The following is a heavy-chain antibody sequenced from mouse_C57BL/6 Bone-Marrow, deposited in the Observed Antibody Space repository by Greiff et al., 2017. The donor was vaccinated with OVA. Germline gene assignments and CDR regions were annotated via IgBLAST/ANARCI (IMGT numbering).Heavy chain of an antibody. V-gene: IGHV1-82*01. D-gene: IGHD2-5*01. Sequence: QVQLKQSGPELVKPGASVKISCKASGYAFSSSWMNWVKQRPGKGLEWIGRIYPGDGDTNYNGKFKGKATLTADKSSSTAYMQLSSLTSEDSAVYFCARAAYYSNPAWFAYWGQGTLVTVSA. CDR1: GYAFSSSW. CDR3: ARAAYYSNPAWFAY. CDR2: IYPGDGDT. J-gene: IGHJ3*01.